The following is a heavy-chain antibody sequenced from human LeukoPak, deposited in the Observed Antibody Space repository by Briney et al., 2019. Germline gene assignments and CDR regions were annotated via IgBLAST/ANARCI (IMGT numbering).Heavy chain of an antibody. CDR3: ARDSVVVVVADRDYYYYGMDV. V-gene: IGHV3-21*05. CDR2: ISNTSGSI. CDR1: GFIFSSYS. D-gene: IGHD2-15*01. Sequence: PGGSLRLSCAASGFIFSSYSMNWVRQAPGKGLEWVSYISNTSGSIYYADSVKGRFTISRDNAKNSLYLQMNSLRAEDTAVYYCARDSVVVVVADRDYYYYGMDVWGQGTTVTVSS. J-gene: IGHJ6*02.